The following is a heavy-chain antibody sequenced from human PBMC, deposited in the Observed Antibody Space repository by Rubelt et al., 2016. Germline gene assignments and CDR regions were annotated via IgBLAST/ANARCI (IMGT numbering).Heavy chain of an antibody. J-gene: IGHJ4*02. CDR1: GGSISSSSYY. CDR2: IYSSGST. Sequence: QLQLQESGPGLVKPSETLSLTCTVSGGSISSSSYYWGWIRQPPGKGLEWIGSIYSSGSTYYNPSLKSRVTISVDTSKNQFSLTLSSVTAADTAVYYCARSIAVAGTRFFDYWGQGTLVTVSS. CDR3: ARSIAVAGTRFFDY. D-gene: IGHD6-19*01. V-gene: IGHV4-39*07.